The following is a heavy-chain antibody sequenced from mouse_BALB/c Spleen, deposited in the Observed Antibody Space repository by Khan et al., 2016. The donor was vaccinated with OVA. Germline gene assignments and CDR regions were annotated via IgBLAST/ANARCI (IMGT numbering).Heavy chain of an antibody. V-gene: IGHV3-2*02. CDR3: ARTARIKY. D-gene: IGHD1-2*01. J-gene: IGHJ2*01. CDR1: GYSITSGYG. CDR2: ISYSGNT. Sequence: EVQLQESGPGLVKPSQSLSLTCTVTGYSITSGYGWNWIRQFPGNKLEWMGYISYSGNTNYNPSLKSRISITRDTSKNQSFLQLNSVTTEDTATYYCARTARIKYWGKGTTLTVSS.